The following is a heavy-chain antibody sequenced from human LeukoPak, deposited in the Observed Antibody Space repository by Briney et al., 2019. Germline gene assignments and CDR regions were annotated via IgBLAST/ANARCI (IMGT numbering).Heavy chain of an antibody. J-gene: IGHJ4*02. CDR3: ARGKGQDSGYDYFLDY. CDR2: FSYDGNSK. Sequence: GGSLRLSCAASGFTFSSYAMHWVRQAPGKGLEWVTLFSYDGNSKYYADSVKGRFTSSRDNSKNTLYLQMNSLRADDSAIYYCARGKGQDSGYDYFLDYWGQGTLVTVSS. D-gene: IGHD5-12*01. V-gene: IGHV3-30-3*01. CDR1: GFTFSSYA.